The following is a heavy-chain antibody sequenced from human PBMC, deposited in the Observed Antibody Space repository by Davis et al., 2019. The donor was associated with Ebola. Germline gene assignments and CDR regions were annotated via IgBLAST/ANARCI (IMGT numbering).Heavy chain of an antibody. D-gene: IGHD4-23*01. Sequence: AASVKVSCKASGYTFTGYYMHWVRQAPGQGLEWMGWINPNSGGTNYAQKFQGWVTMTRDTSISTAYMELSRLRSEDTAVYYCARTTVVTRVPDYWGQGTLVTVSS. CDR3: ARTTVVTRVPDY. J-gene: IGHJ4*02. CDR1: GYTFTGYY. V-gene: IGHV1-2*04. CDR2: INPNSGGT.